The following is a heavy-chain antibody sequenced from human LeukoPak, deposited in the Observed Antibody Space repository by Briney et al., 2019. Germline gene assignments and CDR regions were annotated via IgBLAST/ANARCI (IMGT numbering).Heavy chain of an antibody. CDR3: AKDGDTLVRGVILSPYYYYGMDV. D-gene: IGHD3-10*01. CDR1: GFTFSSYA. V-gene: IGHV3-23*01. Sequence: GGSLRLSCAASGFTFSSYAMSWVRQAPGKGLEWVSAISSSGGTTYYADSAKGRFTISRDNSKNTLSLQMKSLRAEDTAVYYCAKDGDTLVRGVILSPYYYYGMDVWGQGTTVTVSS. J-gene: IGHJ6*02. CDR2: ISSSGGTT.